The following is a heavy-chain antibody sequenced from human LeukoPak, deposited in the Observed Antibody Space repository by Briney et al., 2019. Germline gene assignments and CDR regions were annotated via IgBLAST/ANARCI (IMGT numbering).Heavy chain of an antibody. D-gene: IGHD4-11*01. Sequence: GASVKVSCKASGGTFSSYAISWVRQAPGQGLEWMGRIIPILGIANYAQKFQGRVTITADKSTSTAYMELSSLRSEDTAVYYCARAAGYSGDYYYYYGMDVWGQGTTVTVSS. CDR2: IIPILGIA. V-gene: IGHV1-69*04. CDR3: ARAAGYSGDYYYYYGMDV. J-gene: IGHJ6*02. CDR1: GGTFSSYA.